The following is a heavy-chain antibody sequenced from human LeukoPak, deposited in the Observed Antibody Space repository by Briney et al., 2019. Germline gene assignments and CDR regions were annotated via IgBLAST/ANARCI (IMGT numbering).Heavy chain of an antibody. V-gene: IGHV4-34*01. Sequence: SETLSLTCAVYGGSFSGYYWGWIRQPPGKGLEWIGSIYYSGSTYYNPSLKSRVTISVDTSKNQFSLKLSSVTAADTAVYYCARGPTPGYSSSWSQYNWFDPWGQGTLVTVSS. CDR2: IYYSGST. CDR1: GGSFSGYY. J-gene: IGHJ5*02. CDR3: ARGPTPGYSSSWSQYNWFDP. D-gene: IGHD6-13*01.